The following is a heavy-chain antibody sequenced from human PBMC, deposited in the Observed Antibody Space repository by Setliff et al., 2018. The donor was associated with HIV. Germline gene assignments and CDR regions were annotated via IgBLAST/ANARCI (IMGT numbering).Heavy chain of an antibody. J-gene: IGHJ4*02. CDR3: ARDVSWRVRTYIDY. CDR2: ISSSSSYT. CDR1: VFTFSSYS. Sequence: GGSLRLSCAASVFTFSSYSMNWVRQAPGKGLEWVSYISSSSSYTHYADSVKGRFTISRDNVKNSLYLQMNSLTAEDTAVYYCARDVSWRVRTYIDYWGQGALVTVSS. V-gene: IGHV3-21*01. D-gene: IGHD3-3*01.